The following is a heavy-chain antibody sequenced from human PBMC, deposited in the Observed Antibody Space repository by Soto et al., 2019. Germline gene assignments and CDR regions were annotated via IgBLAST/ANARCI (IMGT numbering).Heavy chain of an antibody. CDR1: GYTFNTYG. D-gene: IGHD3-3*01. J-gene: IGHJ5*02. V-gene: IGHV1-18*01. CDR2: IGTHNGDT. Sequence: QVQLVQSGPEVKKPGASVKVSCKASGYTFNTYGFSWVRQAPGQGLEWVGWIGTHNGDTTYAQKFQGRVTMTIDTATTTSYMELRSLTSDDTAMYFCARDWRGAEGFVPWGYRSLVTVSS. CDR3: ARDWRGAEGFVP.